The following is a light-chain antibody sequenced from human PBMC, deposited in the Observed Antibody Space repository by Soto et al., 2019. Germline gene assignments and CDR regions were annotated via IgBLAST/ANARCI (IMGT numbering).Light chain of an antibody. CDR1: QTISSD. V-gene: IGKV3D-15*01. CDR2: GAS. J-gene: IGKJ2*01. Sequence: EIVMTQSPATLSVSPGERATLSCRASQTISSDLAWYQHKPGQTPKLVIFGASNRAAGIPARFSGSGSGTEFTLTISSLQSEDFAVYYCHHYNNFPPHTFGQGPKLEIK. CDR3: HHYNNFPPHT.